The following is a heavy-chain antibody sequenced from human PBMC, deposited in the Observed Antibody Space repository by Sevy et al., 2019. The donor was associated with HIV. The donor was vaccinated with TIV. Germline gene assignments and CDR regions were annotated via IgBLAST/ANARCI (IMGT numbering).Heavy chain of an antibody. D-gene: IGHD2-15*01. V-gene: IGHV1-24*01. CDR1: GYTLSKLS. J-gene: IGHJ5*02. Sequence: ASVKVSCKVSGYTLSKLSIHWVRQAPGKGLEWMGSFEPEDGETIYAQTFQGRVTMTEDTSTDTAYMELGSLTSEDTAVYYCAIGGLGYYSGASYYQGDWFDPWGQGTLVTVSS. CDR2: FEPEDGET. CDR3: AIGGLGYYSGASYYQGDWFDP.